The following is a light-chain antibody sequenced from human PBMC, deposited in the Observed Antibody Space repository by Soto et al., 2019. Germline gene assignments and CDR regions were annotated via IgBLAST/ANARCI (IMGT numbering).Light chain of an antibody. CDR1: QDISNY. CDR2: DAS. J-gene: IGKJ5*01. V-gene: IGKV1-33*01. Sequence: DIQMTQSPSSLSASVGDRVTITCQASQDISNYLNWYQQKPGKAPKLLIYDASNLETGVPSRFSGSVSGTDFTFTISSLQPEDIATYYCQQYDTLPITFGQGTRLEIK. CDR3: QQYDTLPIT.